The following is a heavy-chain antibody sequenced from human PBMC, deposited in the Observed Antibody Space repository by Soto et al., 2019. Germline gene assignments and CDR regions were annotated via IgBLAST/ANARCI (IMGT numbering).Heavy chain of an antibody. D-gene: IGHD5-18*01. CDR3: ARHRYARYSYGVYWFDP. Sequence: SETLSLTCVVSGGSVTNTTYFWGWIRQPPGKGPEWIGSIYYSGTTYSNPSLKSRLTMSIDTSKNQFSLKLSSVTAADTAVYYCARHRYARYSYGVYWFDPWGQGALVTVSS. CDR1: GGSVTNTTYF. J-gene: IGHJ5*02. V-gene: IGHV4-39*01. CDR2: IYYSGTT.